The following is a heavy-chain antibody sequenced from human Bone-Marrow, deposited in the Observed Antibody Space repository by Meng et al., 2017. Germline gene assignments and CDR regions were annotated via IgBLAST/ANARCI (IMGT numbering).Heavy chain of an antibody. J-gene: IGHJ4*02. Sequence: GESMKTSWAAAGFYFNQAWISWVRQTRGKGLEWVGRIKSNADGGTIDYAAPVTGRFTISRDDSKTTLYLQLNRLKTDDTAVYYCTWDDIGVSDYGGQRTLVTVSS. D-gene: IGHD3-9*01. CDR2: IKSNADGGTI. CDR1: GFYFNQAW. V-gene: IGHV3-15*01. CDR3: TWDDIGVSDY.